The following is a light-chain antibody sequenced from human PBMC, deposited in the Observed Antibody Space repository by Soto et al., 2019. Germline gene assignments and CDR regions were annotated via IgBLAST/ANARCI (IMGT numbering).Light chain of an antibody. CDR1: SSDVGSYNL. V-gene: IGLV2-23*01. J-gene: IGLJ1*01. Sequence: QSALTQPASVSGSPGQSITISCTGTSSDVGSYNLVSWYQQHPGKAPKLMIYEGSKRPSGVSNRFSGSKSGNTASLTISGLQAEDEADYYSCSYAGSSTFYVFGTGTKVTV. CDR2: EGS. CDR3: CSYAGSSTFYV.